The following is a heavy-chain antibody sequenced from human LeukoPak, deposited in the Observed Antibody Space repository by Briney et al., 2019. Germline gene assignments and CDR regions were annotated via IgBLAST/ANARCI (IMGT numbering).Heavy chain of an antibody. CDR1: GYTFTAYY. Sequence: ASVKVSCKASGYTFTAYYINWVRQAPGQGRDWMGWINPKNGGKNYEQKFQGRVTMTKGPSISTADMDLNNPTSENTHAYYCGRDKSVTGYADFWGQGTLVTVSS. CDR3: GRDKSVTGYADF. D-gene: IGHD3-9*01. J-gene: IGHJ4*02. CDR2: INPKNGGK. V-gene: IGHV1-2*02.